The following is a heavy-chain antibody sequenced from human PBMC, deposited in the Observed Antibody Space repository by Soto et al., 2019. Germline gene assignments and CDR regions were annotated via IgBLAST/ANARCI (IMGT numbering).Heavy chain of an antibody. CDR2: ISNIGTT. CDR1: GGTINSYS. J-gene: IGHJ4*02. D-gene: IGHD6-19*01. Sequence: SETLSLTCTVAGGTINSYSWSWIRQPPGKRREWIGYISNIGTTNYNPSLKSRVTISADTSKNQLSLKLKSVIAADTGVYYCVRDYYTSGWPTFDYWGQG. V-gene: IGHV4-59*01. CDR3: VRDYYTSGWPTFDY.